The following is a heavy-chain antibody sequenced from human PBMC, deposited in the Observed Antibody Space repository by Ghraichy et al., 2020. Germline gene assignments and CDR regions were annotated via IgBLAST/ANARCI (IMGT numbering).Heavy chain of an antibody. J-gene: IGHJ4*02. D-gene: IGHD1-1*01. CDR3: AGKLPFDC. CDR1: GFTVNSNY. V-gene: IGHV3-53*01. Sequence: LSLTCAASGFTVNSNYMSWVRQAPGKGLEWVSIIYKNGYTYYADSVKGRFTISRDNSKNTLYLQMNSLSAEDTAVYYCAGKLPFDCWGQGTLVTVSS. CDR2: IYKNGYT.